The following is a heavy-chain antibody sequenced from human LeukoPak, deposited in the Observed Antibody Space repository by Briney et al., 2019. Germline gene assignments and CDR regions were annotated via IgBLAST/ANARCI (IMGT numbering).Heavy chain of an antibody. D-gene: IGHD4-17*01. J-gene: IGHJ6*02. CDR3: AKIPISGDSAYYSYGMDV. Sequence: GGSLRLSCAASGFTFSSYAMSWVRQAPGKGLEWVSAISGSGGSTYYADSVKGRFTISRDNSKNTLYLQMNSLRAEDTAVYYCAKIPISGDSAYYSYGMDVWGQGTTVTVSS. CDR1: GFTFSSYA. CDR2: ISGSGGST. V-gene: IGHV3-23*01.